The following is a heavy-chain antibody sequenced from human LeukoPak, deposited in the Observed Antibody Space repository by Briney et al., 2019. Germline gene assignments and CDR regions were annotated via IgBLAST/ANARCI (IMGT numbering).Heavy chain of an antibody. Sequence: ASVKVSCKASEYTFTRYDITRVRQDTGKRLEWMGWMNPNSGNTGYAQKFQGRVTMTRNTSISTAYMELSSLRSEDTAVYYCARVARSSWYVTVSSWFDPWGQGTLVTVSS. D-gene: IGHD6-13*01. CDR1: EYTFTRYD. V-gene: IGHV1-8*01. CDR3: ARVARSSWYVTVSSWFDP. CDR2: MNPNSGNT. J-gene: IGHJ5*02.